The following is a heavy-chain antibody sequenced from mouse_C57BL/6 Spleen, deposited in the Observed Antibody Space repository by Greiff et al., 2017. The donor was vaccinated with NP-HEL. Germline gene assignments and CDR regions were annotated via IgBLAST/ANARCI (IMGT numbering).Heavy chain of an antibody. Sequence: EVMLVESGGGLVKPGGSLKLSCAASGFTFSSYAMSWVRQTPEKRLEWVATISDGGSYTYYPDNVKGRFTISRDNAKNNLYLQMSHLKSEDTAMYYCASINYYGSSDYWGQGTTLTVSS. CDR3: ASINYYGSSDY. V-gene: IGHV5-4*03. CDR2: ISDGGSYT. J-gene: IGHJ2*01. CDR1: GFTFSSYA. D-gene: IGHD1-1*01.